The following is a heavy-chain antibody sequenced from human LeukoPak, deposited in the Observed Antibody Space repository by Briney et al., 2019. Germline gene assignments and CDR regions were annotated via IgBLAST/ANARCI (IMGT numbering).Heavy chain of an antibody. D-gene: IGHD3-22*01. V-gene: IGHV3-30*02. CDR1: GFTFSSYG. CDR3: ARDYYDSRGYSNPYSYDAFGI. J-gene: IGHJ3*02. Sequence: GGSLRLSCAASGFTFSSYGMHWVRQAPGKGLEWVAFIRYDGSNKYYADSVKGRFTISRDNAKNSLYLQMNSLRAEDTAVYYCARDYYDSRGYSNPYSYDAFGIWGQGTMVTVSS. CDR2: IRYDGSNK.